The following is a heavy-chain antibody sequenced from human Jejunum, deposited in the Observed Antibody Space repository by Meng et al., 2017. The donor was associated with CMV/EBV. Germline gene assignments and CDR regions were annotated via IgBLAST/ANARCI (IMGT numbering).Heavy chain of an antibody. CDR3: ARGWRRVRFDFEYFQH. Sequence: GASITNHYCNWFRQPPGKTLEWIGYVYYNGGTKYSPSLMSRVSMSADTSRNQFFLKLTSVTAADTAVYYCARGWRRVRFDFEYFQHWGQGTLVTVSS. CDR2: VYYNGGT. V-gene: IGHV4-59*11. J-gene: IGHJ1*01. D-gene: IGHD3-3*01. CDR1: GASITNHY.